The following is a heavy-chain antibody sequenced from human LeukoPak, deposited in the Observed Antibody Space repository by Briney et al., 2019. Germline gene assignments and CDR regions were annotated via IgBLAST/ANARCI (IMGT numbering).Heavy chain of an antibody. J-gene: IGHJ4*02. CDR3: ARMSFYGSGTYTPPDY. CDR1: GGSINSYY. Sequence: PSETLSLTCTVSGGSINSYYWSWIRQPPGRTLELIGYIYYTGSTNYNPSLKSRVTMSVHTAKNQFSLGLSSVTAADTAVYYCARMSFYGSGTYTPPDYWGQGTLVTVSS. CDR2: IYYTGST. D-gene: IGHD3-10*01. V-gene: IGHV4-59*01.